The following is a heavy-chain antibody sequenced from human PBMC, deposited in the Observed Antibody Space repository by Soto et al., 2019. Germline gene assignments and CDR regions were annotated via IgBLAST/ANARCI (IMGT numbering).Heavy chain of an antibody. D-gene: IGHD3-22*01. CDR3: ARGGFYDSSGARNYYYYGMDV. CDR2: ISAYDGYT. V-gene: IGHV1-18*01. J-gene: IGHJ6*02. Sequence: RASVKVSCKASGYTFTSYGINWVRQAPGQGLEWLGWISAYDGYTNYAQILQGRVSMTTDTSTKTAYMELRSLRSDDTAMYYCARGGFYDSSGARNYYYYGMDVWGQGTTVTVSS. CDR1: GYTFTSYG.